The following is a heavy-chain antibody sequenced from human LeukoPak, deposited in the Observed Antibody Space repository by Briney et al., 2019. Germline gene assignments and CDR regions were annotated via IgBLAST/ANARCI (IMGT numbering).Heavy chain of an antibody. D-gene: IGHD5-12*01. CDR1: GFTFSDYY. J-gene: IGHJ4*02. V-gene: IGHV3-11*04. CDR3: ARVYSGYDPPSDY. CDR2: ISSSGSTI. Sequence: GGSLRLSCVASGFTFSDYYMSWIRQAPGKGLEWVSYISSSGSTIYYADSVKGRFTISRDNAKNSLYLQMNSLRAEDTAVYYCARVYSGYDPPSDYWGQGTLVTVSS.